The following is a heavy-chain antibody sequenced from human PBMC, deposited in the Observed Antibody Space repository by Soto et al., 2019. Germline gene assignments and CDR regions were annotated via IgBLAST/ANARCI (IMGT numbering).Heavy chain of an antibody. CDR2: IYYSGST. Sequence: PSETLSLTCPVSGGSISSYYWSWIRQPPGKGLEWIGYIYYSGSTNYNPSLKSRVTISVDTSKNRFSLKLSSVTAADTAVYYCARANEYSSGWRGWFNPWGQGTLVTVSS. V-gene: IGHV4-59*01. CDR3: ARANEYSSGWRGWFNP. J-gene: IGHJ5*02. CDR1: GGSISSYY. D-gene: IGHD6-19*01.